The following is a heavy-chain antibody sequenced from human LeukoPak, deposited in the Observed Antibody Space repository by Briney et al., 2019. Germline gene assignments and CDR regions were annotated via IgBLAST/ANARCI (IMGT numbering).Heavy chain of an antibody. CDR1: GYTFTSYG. Sequence: ASVKVSCKASGYTFTSYGISWVRQAPGQGLEWMGWISAYNGNTNYAQKLQGRVTMTTDTSTSTAYMELRSLRSDDTAVYYCARGGGGFDWLLYEDRRYDYWGQGTLVTVSS. CDR2: ISAYNGNT. J-gene: IGHJ4*02. D-gene: IGHD3-9*01. V-gene: IGHV1-18*01. CDR3: ARGGGGFDWLLYEDRRYDY.